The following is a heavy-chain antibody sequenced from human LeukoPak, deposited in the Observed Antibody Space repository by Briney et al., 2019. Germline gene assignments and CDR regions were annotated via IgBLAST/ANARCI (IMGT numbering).Heavy chain of an antibody. Sequence: SVKVSCKASGGTFSSYAISWVRQAPGQGLEWMGRIIPILGIANYAQKFQGRVTITADKSTSTAYMELSSLRSEDTAVYYCAREGGATRYFDYWGQGTLVTVSS. CDR1: GGTFSSYA. CDR2: IIPILGIA. V-gene: IGHV1-69*04. D-gene: IGHD1-26*01. CDR3: AREGGATRYFDY. J-gene: IGHJ4*02.